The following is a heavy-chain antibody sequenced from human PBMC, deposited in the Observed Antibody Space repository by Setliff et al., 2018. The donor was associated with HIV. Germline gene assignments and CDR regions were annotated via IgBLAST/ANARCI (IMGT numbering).Heavy chain of an antibody. J-gene: IGHJ4*02. CDR1: GFIFSDAW. CDR3: AKDRITGYYNFWSGPNFDY. CDR2: IRTDIDGGTT. Sequence: GSLRLSCAASGFIFSDAWMTWVRRAPGKGLEWVGRIRTDIDGGTTDYAPPVKGRFSISRDDSKSTLYLQMNSLRADDTAVYYCAKDRITGYYNFWSGPNFDYWGQGTLVTVSS. V-gene: IGHV3-15*01. D-gene: IGHD3-3*01.